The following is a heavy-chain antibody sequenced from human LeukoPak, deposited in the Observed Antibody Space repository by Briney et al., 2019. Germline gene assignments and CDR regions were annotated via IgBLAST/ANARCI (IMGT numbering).Heavy chain of an antibody. CDR3: ARWLGGANVDY. V-gene: IGHV5-51*01. CDR2: IYPSDSDT. CDR1: GYSFTTYW. J-gene: IGHJ4*02. Sequence: GESLKISCKGSGYSFTTYWIAWVRQMPGKGLEWMGIIYPSDSDTRYSPSFQGQVTISADKSISIAYLQWSSLKASDTAMYYCARWLGGANVDYWGQGTLVTVSS. D-gene: IGHD4/OR15-4a*01.